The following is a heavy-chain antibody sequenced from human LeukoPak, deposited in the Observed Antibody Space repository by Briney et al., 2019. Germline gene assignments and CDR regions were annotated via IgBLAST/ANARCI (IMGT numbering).Heavy chain of an antibody. CDR2: IWYDGSNK. CDR1: GFTFSSYG. Sequence: GRSLRLSCAASGFTFSSYGMHWVRQAPGKGQEWVAVIWYDGSNKYYADSVKGRFTISRDNSKNTLYLQMNSLRAEDTAVYYCARDRTSGYDWDDAFDIWGQGTMVTVSS. D-gene: IGHD5-12*01. J-gene: IGHJ3*02. V-gene: IGHV3-33*01. CDR3: ARDRTSGYDWDDAFDI.